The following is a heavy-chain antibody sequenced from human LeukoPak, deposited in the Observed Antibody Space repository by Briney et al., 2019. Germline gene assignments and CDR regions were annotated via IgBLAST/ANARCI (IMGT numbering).Heavy chain of an antibody. CDR2: INPNSGGT. D-gene: IGHD6-19*01. V-gene: IGHV1-2*02. J-gene: IGHJ4*02. CDR3: AVSSARAAAFDY. CDR1: GYTFTGYY. Sequence: ASVKVPCKASGYTFTGYYMHWVRQAPGQGLEWMGWINPNSGGTNYAQKFQGRVTMTRDTSISTAYMELSRLRSDDTAVYYCAVSSARAAAFDYWGQGTLVTVSS.